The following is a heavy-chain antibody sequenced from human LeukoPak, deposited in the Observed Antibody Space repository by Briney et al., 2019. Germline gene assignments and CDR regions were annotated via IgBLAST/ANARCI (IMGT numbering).Heavy chain of an antibody. CDR3: AKANSYYDFWSGYLTFDY. CDR1: GFTFSTYR. Sequence: GGSLRLSCVASGFTFSTYRMTWVRQAPGKGLEWVSTIYGSGDRIYYADSVRGRFTISRDNAKNSLYLQMNSLRAEYTAVYYCAKANSYYDFWSGYLTFDYWGQGTLVTVSS. CDR2: IYGSGDRI. J-gene: IGHJ4*02. V-gene: IGHV3-21*04. D-gene: IGHD3-3*01.